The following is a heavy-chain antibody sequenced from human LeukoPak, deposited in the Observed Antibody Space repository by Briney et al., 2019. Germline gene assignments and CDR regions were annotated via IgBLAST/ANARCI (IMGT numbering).Heavy chain of an antibody. D-gene: IGHD3-10*01. CDR2: ISGGGGST. V-gene: IGHV3-23*01. CDR1: GFTFSSYA. Sequence: GGSLRLSCAASGFTFSSYAMSWVRQSPGKGLEWVSAISGGGGSTYYADSVKGRFTISRDNSKNTLSLQMNSLRAGDTAVYYCAKDRFDRGVLSTSFDYWGQGALVTVSS. J-gene: IGHJ4*02. CDR3: AKDRFDRGVLSTSFDY.